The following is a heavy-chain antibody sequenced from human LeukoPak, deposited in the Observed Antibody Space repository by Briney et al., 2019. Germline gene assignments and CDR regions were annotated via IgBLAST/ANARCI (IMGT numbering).Heavy chain of an antibody. D-gene: IGHD3-16*02. CDR1: GGSFSGYY. CDR3: ARSPMITFGGVIADAFDI. J-gene: IGHJ3*02. V-gene: IGHV4-34*01. Sequence: PSETLSLTCAVYGGSFSGYYWSWIRQPPGKGLEWIGEINHSGSTNYNPSLKSRVTISVDTSKNQFSLKLSSVTAADTAAYYCARSPMITFGGVIADAFDIWGQGTMVTVSS. CDR2: INHSGST.